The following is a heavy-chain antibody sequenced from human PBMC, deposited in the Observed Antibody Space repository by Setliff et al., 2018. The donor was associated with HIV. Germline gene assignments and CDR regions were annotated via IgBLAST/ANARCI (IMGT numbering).Heavy chain of an antibody. Sequence: VASVKVSCKASGNTFSSYGITWVRQAPGQGLEWMGILNPSEGTTSFAQKFQGRVTMTRDTSTSTVYMDLSSLRADDTAVYYCVRGYRSAWNSWFDAWGQGTRVTVSS. CDR1: GNTFSSYG. CDR3: VRGYRSAWNSWFDA. CDR2: LNPSEGTT. J-gene: IGHJ5*02. D-gene: IGHD6-19*01. V-gene: IGHV1-46*01.